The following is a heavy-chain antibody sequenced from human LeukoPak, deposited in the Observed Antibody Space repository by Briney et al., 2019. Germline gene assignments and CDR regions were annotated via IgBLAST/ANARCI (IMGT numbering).Heavy chain of an antibody. D-gene: IGHD5-18*01. CDR2: ISGSGGST. Sequence: GGSLRLSRAASGFTFSSYTMSWVRQAPGKGLEWVSAISGSGGSTYYADSVKGRFTISRDNSKNTLYLQMNSLRAEDTAVYYCAKKRGGYSYGIDYWGQGTLVTVSS. CDR3: AKKRGGYSYGIDY. V-gene: IGHV3-23*01. J-gene: IGHJ4*02. CDR1: GFTFSSYT.